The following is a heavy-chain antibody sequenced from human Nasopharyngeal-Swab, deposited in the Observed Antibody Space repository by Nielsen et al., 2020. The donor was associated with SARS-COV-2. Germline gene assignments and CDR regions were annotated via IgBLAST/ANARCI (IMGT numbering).Heavy chain of an antibody. J-gene: IGHJ4*02. D-gene: IGHD3-3*01. CDR1: RYSFRSYG. CDR3: ARDIEEWLVVPSLSFDY. V-gene: IGHV1-18*01. CDR2: ISVYNADT. Sequence: ASVQVSCKASRYSFRSYGINWVRQAPGQGLEWMGWISVYNADTNYAQKLQGRDSMTTDTSTSTAYMELRSLRSDDTAVYYWARDIEEWLVVPSLSFDYWGQGTLVTVSS.